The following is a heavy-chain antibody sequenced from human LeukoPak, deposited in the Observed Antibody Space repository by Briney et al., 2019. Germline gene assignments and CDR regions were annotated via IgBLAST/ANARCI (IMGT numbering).Heavy chain of an antibody. J-gene: IGHJ4*02. V-gene: IGHV1-2*06. Sequence: ASVKVSCKASGYTFTSYYIHWVRQAPGQGLEWMGRINPNSGGTNYAQKFQGRVTMTRDTSISTAYMELSRLRSDDTAVYYCARGSPGYSKWLEGGYWGQGTLVTVSS. CDR2: INPNSGGT. CDR1: GYTFTSYY. CDR3: ARGSPGYSKWLEGGY. D-gene: IGHD5-18*01.